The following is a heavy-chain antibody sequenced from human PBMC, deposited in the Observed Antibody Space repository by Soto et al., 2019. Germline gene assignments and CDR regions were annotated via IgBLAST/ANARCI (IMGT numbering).Heavy chain of an antibody. CDR2: TYGKGGST. V-gene: IGHV3-64D*08. CDR1: GFTISSYA. D-gene: IGHD3-16*01. CDR3: VRDLWGFES. J-gene: IGHJ4*02. Sequence: EVQLVESGGGLVQPGGSLRLSCSASGFTISSYAMHWVRQAPGKGLECVSVTYGKGGSTNYADSVRGRFTISTDNSKNALNPQMNSLRAEYTAVYYCVRDLWGFESWGQGTLVTVSS.